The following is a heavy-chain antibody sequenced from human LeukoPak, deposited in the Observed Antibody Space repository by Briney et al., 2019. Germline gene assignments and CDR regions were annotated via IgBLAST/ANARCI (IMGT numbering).Heavy chain of an antibody. D-gene: IGHD6-19*01. CDR3: ALQLIAVDAYNFDY. CDR1: GGSISSTSYY. V-gene: IGHV4-39*01. CDR2: IYYSGST. J-gene: IGHJ4*02. Sequence: PSETLSLTCTVSGGSISSTSYYWGWIRQPPGKGLEWIGNIYYSGSTYYNPSLKSRVTISVDTSKNQFSLKLSSVTATDTAVYYCALQLIAVDAYNFDYWGQGTLVTVSS.